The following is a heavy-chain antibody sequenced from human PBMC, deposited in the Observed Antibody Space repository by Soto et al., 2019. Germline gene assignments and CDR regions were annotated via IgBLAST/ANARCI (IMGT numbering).Heavy chain of an antibody. CDR2: IWYDGSNK. Sequence: GGSLRLSCAASGFTFSSYVMHWVRQAPGKGLEWVAVIWYDGSNKYYADSVKGRFTISRDNSKNTLYLQMNSLRAEDTAVYYCARDLGPYYDSSVYSMAVGYWGQGALVTVSS. J-gene: IGHJ4*02. V-gene: IGHV3-33*01. CDR3: ARDLGPYYDSSVYSMAVGY. D-gene: IGHD3-22*01. CDR1: GFTFSSYV.